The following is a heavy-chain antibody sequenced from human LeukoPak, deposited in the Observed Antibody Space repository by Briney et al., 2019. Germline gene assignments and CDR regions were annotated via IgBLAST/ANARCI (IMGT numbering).Heavy chain of an antibody. Sequence: SETLSLTCTVSGGSLSSYYRSWIRQPPGKGLEWIGYIYYSGSTNYNPSLKSRVTISVDTSKNQFSLKLSSVTAADTAVYYCARRISTPPNYYYYYMDVRGKGTTVTISS. V-gene: IGHV4-59*01. CDR2: IYYSGST. CDR1: GGSLSSYY. CDR3: ARRISTPPNYYYYYMDV. D-gene: IGHD2-2*01. J-gene: IGHJ6*03.